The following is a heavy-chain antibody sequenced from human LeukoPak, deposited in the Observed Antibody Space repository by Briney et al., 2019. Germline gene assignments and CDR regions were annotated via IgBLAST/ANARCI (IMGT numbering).Heavy chain of an antibody. CDR2: INPSGGT. J-gene: IGHJ4*02. V-gene: IGHV4-34*01. Sequence: PSETLSLTCVAYGGSFSGYFWSWIRQPPGKGLEWIGEINPSGGTGNNPSLRSRVTISKDTSKNQFSLQLNSVTPEDTAVYYCAREKTTVVTHFDYWGQGTLVTVSS. CDR1: GGSFSGYF. CDR3: AREKTTVVTHFDY. D-gene: IGHD4-23*01.